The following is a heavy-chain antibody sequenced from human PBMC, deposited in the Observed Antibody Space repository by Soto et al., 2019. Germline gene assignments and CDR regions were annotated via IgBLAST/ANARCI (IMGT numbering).Heavy chain of an antibody. CDR2: MNPNSGDT. V-gene: IGHV1-2*02. Sequence: QVQLLHSGAEVKKPGASVKVSCKASGYAFTAYSVHWVRQAPGQGLEWVGWMNPNSGDTIYAQKFQGRVTMTGDTSSGTAFMELTSLRYDDTAVYDCAREASAVVSLDYWGQGTLVTVSA. CDR1: GYAFTAYS. D-gene: IGHD6-19*01. CDR3: AREASAVVSLDY. J-gene: IGHJ4*02.